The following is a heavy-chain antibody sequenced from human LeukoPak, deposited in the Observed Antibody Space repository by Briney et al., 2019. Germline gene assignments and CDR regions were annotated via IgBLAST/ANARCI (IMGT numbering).Heavy chain of an antibody. V-gene: IGHV3-23*01. CDR2: ISGSGGST. J-gene: IGHJ6*02. Sequence: GGSLRLSCAASGFTFSSYAMSWVRQAPGKGLEWVSAISGSGGSTYYADSVKGRFTISRDNAKNSLYLQMNSLRDEDTAVYYCASQHYDFWSGSRYGMDVWGQGTTVTVSS. CDR1: GFTFSSYA. D-gene: IGHD3-3*01. CDR3: ASQHYDFWSGSRYGMDV.